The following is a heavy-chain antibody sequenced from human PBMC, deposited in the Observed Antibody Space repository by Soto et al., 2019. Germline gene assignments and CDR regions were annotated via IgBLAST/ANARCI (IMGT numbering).Heavy chain of an antibody. Sequence: EVQLVESGGGLVKPGGSLRLSCAASGFTFSYYTMTWVRQAPGKGLEWVSSIRSDGNDKYYADSVKGRFTIARDNATKSLYLHLNTLRADDTAVYYCAREADDSPVYWGQGTLVTVSS. D-gene: IGHD3-22*01. CDR3: AREADDSPVY. J-gene: IGHJ4*02. CDR2: IRSDGNDK. V-gene: IGHV3-21*01. CDR1: GFTFSYYT.